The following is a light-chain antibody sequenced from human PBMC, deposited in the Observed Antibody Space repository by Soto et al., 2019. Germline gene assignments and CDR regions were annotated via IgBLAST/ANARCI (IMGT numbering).Light chain of an antibody. CDR3: AAWDDSLSGSYV. CDR1: SSNIGSNY. CDR2: RNN. J-gene: IGLJ1*01. V-gene: IGLV1-47*01. Sequence: HSVLNQPTSASGTPGQRVTLSFSGSSSNIGSNYVYWYQQLPGTAPKLLIYRNNQWPSGVPDRFSGSKSGTSASLAISGLRSEDEADYYCAAWDDSLSGSYVFGTGTKSPS.